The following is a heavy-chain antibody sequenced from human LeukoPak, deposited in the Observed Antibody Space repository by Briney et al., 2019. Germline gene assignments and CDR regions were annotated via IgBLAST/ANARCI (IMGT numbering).Heavy chain of an antibody. CDR2: IYPGDSDT. D-gene: IGHD1-26*01. CDR3: ARQEGGATWTQGYFDY. CDR1: GYSFTSYW. Sequence: GESLKISCKGSGYSFTSYWIGWVRQMPGKGLEWMGIIYPGDSDTRYSPSFQGQVTISADKSISTAYLQWSSLKASDTAMYYCARQEGGATWTQGYFDYWGQGTLVTVSS. J-gene: IGHJ4*02. V-gene: IGHV5-51*01.